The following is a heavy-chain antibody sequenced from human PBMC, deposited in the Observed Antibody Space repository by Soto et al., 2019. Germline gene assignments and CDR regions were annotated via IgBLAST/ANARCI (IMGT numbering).Heavy chain of an antibody. CDR3: AMGYYGSGSYRSAFDS. Sequence: GGSLRLSCAASGFTFISYAMSWVRQAPGKGLEWVSAISASGGSTFSADSVKGRFTISRDNSKNTLYLQMNSLSAEDTAVYYCAMGYYGSGSYRSAFDSWGQGTLVTVSS. CDR2: ISASGGST. D-gene: IGHD3-10*01. CDR1: GFTFISYA. J-gene: IGHJ4*02. V-gene: IGHV3-23*01.